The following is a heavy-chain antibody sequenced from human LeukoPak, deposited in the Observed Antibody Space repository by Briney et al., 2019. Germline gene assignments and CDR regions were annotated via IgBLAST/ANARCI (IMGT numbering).Heavy chain of an antibody. CDR2: ISGSGGST. V-gene: IGHV3-23*01. D-gene: IGHD6-13*01. CDR1: GFTFSSYA. J-gene: IGHJ6*03. CDR3: AKEGYSSSWTVRYYYYMDV. Sequence: PGGSLRLSCAASGFTFSSYAMSWVRQAPGKGLEWVSAISGSGGSTYYADSVKGRFTISRDNSKNTLYLQMNSLRAEDTAVYYCAKEGYSSSWTVRYYYYMDVWGKGTTVTDSS.